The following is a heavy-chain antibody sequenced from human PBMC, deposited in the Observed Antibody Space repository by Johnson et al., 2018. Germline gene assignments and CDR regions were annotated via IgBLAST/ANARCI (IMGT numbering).Heavy chain of an antibody. CDR1: GDSVSNNSAA. CDR2: TYYGSRWYY. D-gene: IGHD6-19*01. CDR3: AREERGVGGSKYYGMDV. J-gene: IGHJ6*02. V-gene: IGHV6-1*01. Sequence: QVQLQQSGPGLVKPSQTLSLTCTISGDSVSNNSAAWNWIRQSPSRGLEWLGRTYYGSRWYYDYEVSVKSRITINPDTSNNHFSLQLNSVTPKDTAVYYCAREERGVGGSKYYGMDVWGQGTPVTVSS.